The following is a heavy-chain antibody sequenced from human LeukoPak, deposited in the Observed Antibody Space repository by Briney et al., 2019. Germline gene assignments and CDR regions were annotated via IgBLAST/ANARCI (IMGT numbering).Heavy chain of an antibody. V-gene: IGHV1-2*02. Sequence: ASVKVSCKASGYTFTGYYMHWVRQAPGQGLEWMGWINPNSGGTNYAQQFQGRLTMTRDTSISTAYMELSSLRSEDTAVYYCARPRITMVRGVRHYYYMDVWGKGTTVTISS. J-gene: IGHJ6*03. CDR1: GYTFTGYY. CDR2: INPNSGGT. D-gene: IGHD3-10*01. CDR3: ARPRITMVRGVRHYYYMDV.